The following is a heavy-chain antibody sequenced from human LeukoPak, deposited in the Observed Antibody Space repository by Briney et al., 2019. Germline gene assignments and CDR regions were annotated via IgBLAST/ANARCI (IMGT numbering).Heavy chain of an antibody. V-gene: IGHV3-23*01. Sequence: QTGGSLRLSCAVSGITLSNYGMSWVRQAPGKGLEWVSGISGSGGNTSYAASVKGRFTISRDNSKNTLYLQMNSLRAEDTAVYFCAKRGVVIRVILVGFHKEAYYFDSWGQGALVTVSS. CDR3: AKRGVVIRVILVGFHKEAYYFDS. CDR1: GITLSNYG. D-gene: IGHD3-22*01. J-gene: IGHJ4*02. CDR2: ISGSGGNT.